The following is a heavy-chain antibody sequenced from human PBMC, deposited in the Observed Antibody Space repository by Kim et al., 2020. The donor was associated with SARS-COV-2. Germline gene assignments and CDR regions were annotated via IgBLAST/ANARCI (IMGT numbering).Heavy chain of an antibody. J-gene: IGHJ6*02. V-gene: IGHV4-39*01. CDR1: GGSISSSSYY. Sequence: SETLSLTCTVSGGSISSSSYYWGWIRQPPGKGLEWIGSIYYSGSTYYNPSLKSRVTISVDTSKNQFSLKLSSVTAADTAVYYCASQSVWDFTDCTNGVCYSYYYYGMDVWGQGTTVTVSS. CDR3: ASQSVWDFTDCTNGVCYSYYYYGMDV. CDR2: IYYSGST. D-gene: IGHD2-8*01.